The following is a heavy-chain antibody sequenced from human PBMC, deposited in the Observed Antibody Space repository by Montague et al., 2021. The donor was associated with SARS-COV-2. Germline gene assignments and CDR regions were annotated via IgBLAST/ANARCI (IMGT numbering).Heavy chain of an antibody. V-gene: IGHV6-1*01. CDR3: ARDRLAVGTSPGMDV. Sequence: CAISGDSVSSNNAWTWIRQSPSRGLEWLGRTYYRSKWYADYAVSXKSRITIYPDTSKNQFSLHLNFVTPEDTALYYCARDRLAVGTSPGMDVWGQGTTVTVSS. J-gene: IGHJ6*02. CDR2: TYYRSKWYA. D-gene: IGHD1-1*01. CDR1: GDSVSSNNA.